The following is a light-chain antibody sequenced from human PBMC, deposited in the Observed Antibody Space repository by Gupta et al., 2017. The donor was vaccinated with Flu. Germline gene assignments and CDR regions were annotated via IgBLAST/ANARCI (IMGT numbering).Light chain of an antibody. CDR3: SSFTTSDTWG. V-gene: IGLV2-14*01. Sequence: QSALTQPASMSGSPGQSITISCSGTGCDVGGYNYVSWYQHYPGKAPKLIMYEVSNRPSGVSSRVSGSKYANTASLTTYGLQAEDEADYYCSSFTTSDTWGCGGGTKLTVL. CDR2: EVS. J-gene: IGLJ3*02. CDR1: GCDVGGYNY.